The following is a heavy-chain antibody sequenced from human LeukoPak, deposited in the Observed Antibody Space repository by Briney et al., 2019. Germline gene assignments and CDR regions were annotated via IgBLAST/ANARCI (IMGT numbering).Heavy chain of an antibody. CDR3: ARGFCGDDCPRDDDAFDI. J-gene: IGHJ3*02. CDR1: GLTVIKNY. D-gene: IGHD2-21*02. CDR2: IYSSGST. Sequence: GGSLRLSCAASGLTVIKNYMSRVRQAPGKGLEWVSTIYSSGSTYYADSVKGRFTISRDKSKNTLYLQMSSLRAEDTAVYYCARGFCGDDCPRDDDAFDIWGQGTMVTVSS. V-gene: IGHV3-66*01.